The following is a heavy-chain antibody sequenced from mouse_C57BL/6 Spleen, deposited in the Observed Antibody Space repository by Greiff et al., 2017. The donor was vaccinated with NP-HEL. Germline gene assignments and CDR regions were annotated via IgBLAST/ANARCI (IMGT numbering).Heavy chain of an antibody. CDR2: ISDGGSYT. CDR3: ARVPFYGSSSWFAY. Sequence: EVHLVESGGGLVKPGGSLKLSCAASGFTFSSYALSWVRQTPDKRLEWLATISDGGSYTYYPDNVKGRFTLYRDNAKNNLYLQMSHRKSEDTAMYYCARVPFYGSSSWFAYWGQGTLVTVSA. J-gene: IGHJ3*01. D-gene: IGHD1-1*01. CDR1: GFTFSSYA. V-gene: IGHV5-4*01.